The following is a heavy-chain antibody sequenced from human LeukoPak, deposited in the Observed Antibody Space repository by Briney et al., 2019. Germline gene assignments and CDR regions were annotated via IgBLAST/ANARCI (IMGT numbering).Heavy chain of an antibody. D-gene: IGHD4-23*01. CDR2: IIPIFGTA. CDR1: GGTFISYA. V-gene: IGHV1-69*05. CDR3: ASDYGGNPGWFDP. Sequence: GASVTVSCKASGGTFISYAISWVRQAPGQGLEWLGGIIPIFGTANYAQKFQGRVTITTDESTSTAYMELSSLRSEDTAVYYWASDYGGNPGWFDPWGQGTLVTVPS. J-gene: IGHJ5*02.